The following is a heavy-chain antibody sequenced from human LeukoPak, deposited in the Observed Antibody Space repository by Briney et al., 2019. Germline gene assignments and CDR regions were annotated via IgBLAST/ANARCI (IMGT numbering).Heavy chain of an antibody. Sequence: PSETLSLTCTVSGGSISSSSYYWGWIRQPPGQGLGWIGSIYYSGDTYYNPSLKSRRVTISVDTSKNQFSLRLSSVTAADTAVYYCARHQWHYYYYMGVWGKGSTVTVSS. CDR3: ARHQWHYYYYMGV. J-gene: IGHJ6*03. V-gene: IGHV4-39*01. D-gene: IGHD6-19*01. CDR2: IYYSGDT. CDR1: GGSISSSSYY.